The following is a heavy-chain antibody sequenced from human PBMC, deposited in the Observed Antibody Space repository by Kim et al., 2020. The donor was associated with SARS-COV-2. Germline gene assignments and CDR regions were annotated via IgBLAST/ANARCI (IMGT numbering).Heavy chain of an antibody. CDR2: ISYDGSKE. D-gene: IGHD3-16*01. V-gene: IGHV3-30*03. CDR1: GFSFSRYA. CDR3: ARDRGGKYASGPFGY. J-gene: IGHJ4*02. Sequence: GGSLRLSCAASGFSFSRYAMHWVRQAPGKGLELVAIISYDGSKEYYSDSVKGRFSISRDSSKSTLYLQMNSLRPEDTAIYYCARDRGGKYASGPFGYWGQGTLVTVSS.